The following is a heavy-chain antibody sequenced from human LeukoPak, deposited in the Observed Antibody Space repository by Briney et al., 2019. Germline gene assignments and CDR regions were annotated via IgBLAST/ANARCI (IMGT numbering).Heavy chain of an antibody. CDR1: GGSISSYY. V-gene: IGHV4-59*12. Sequence: TSATLSLTCTVSGGSISSYYWSWIRRPPGKGLEWIGYIYYSGSTNYNPSLKSRVTISVDTSKNQFSLKLSSVTAADTAVYYCARELYYYGSAYFDYWGQGTLVTVSS. D-gene: IGHD3-10*01. J-gene: IGHJ4*02. CDR2: IYYSGST. CDR3: ARELYYYGSAYFDY.